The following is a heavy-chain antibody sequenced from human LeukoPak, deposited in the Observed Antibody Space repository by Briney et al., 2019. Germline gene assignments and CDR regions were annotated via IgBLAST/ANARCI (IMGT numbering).Heavy chain of an antibody. CDR3: ATVVPDVPATLTSDY. V-gene: IGHV3-23*01. D-gene: IGHD3-9*01. J-gene: IGHJ4*02. CDR1: GFTFSNYA. CDR2: ISGSGGTT. Sequence: GGSLRLSCATSGFTFSNYAVSWVRQAPGKGLEWVSSISGSGGTTYYANSVKGRFTISRDNSKNTLSLQMNSLRAEDTAVYYCATVVPDVPATLTSDYWGQGTLVTVSS.